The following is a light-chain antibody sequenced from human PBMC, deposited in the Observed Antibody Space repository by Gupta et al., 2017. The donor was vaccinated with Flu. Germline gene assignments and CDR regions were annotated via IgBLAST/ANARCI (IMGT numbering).Light chain of an antibody. V-gene: IGLV2-8*01. CDR1: SSDVGRYNY. J-gene: IGLJ1*01. CDR3: SSYAGTYIPFV. CDR2: EVN. Sequence: QSALTQPPSASGSPGQSVPISCTGTSSDVGRYNYVSWYQQRPGKAPKLIIYEVNKRPSGVPAHFSGSKSGNTASLTVSGLQAEDEADYYCSSYAGTYIPFVFGTGTTVTVL.